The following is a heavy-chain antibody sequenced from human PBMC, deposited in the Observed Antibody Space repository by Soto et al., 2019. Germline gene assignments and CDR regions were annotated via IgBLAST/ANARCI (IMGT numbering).Heavy chain of an antibody. J-gene: IGHJ5*02. CDR3: AREWDGDGYNSGWFDP. V-gene: IGHV3-48*02. CDR2: ITSSGTTV. CDR1: GFTFSSYS. D-gene: IGHD5-12*01. Sequence: GGSMRLSCAASGFTFSSYSLNWVRQAPGKGLEWVSYITSSGTTVYYADSVRGRFTISRDNAKNSLYLQMNSLRDDDTVVYYCAREWDGDGYNSGWFDPWGQGTLVTVSS.